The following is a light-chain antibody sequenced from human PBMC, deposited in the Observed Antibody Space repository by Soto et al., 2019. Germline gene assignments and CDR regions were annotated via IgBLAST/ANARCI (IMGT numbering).Light chain of an antibody. CDR3: QQRRNWPPIA. CDR2: DAS. J-gene: IGKJ5*01. CDR1: QSVRSY. V-gene: IGKV3-11*01. Sequence: IVWSHPPATRSCWPSTKSKSFFCSSQSVRSYLAWYQQKPGQAPRLLIYDASNRATGLPARFSGSGPGPDFTLTIRPLAPEDFAVYYCQQRRNWPPIAFGQGTRLAIK.